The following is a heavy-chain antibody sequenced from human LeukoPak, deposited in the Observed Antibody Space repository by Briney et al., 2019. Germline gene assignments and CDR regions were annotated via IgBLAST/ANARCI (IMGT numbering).Heavy chain of an antibody. CDR3: ARWYYDSSGYRYFDY. D-gene: IGHD3-22*01. V-gene: IGHV4-59*01. CDR1: GVSISSYY. J-gene: IGHJ4*02. CDR2: IDYSGNT. Sequence: SETLSLTCTVSGVSISSYYWTWIRQPPGKGLEWIGNIDYSGNTKYNPSLKSRVTISVDTSKNQFSLKLSSVIAADTAVYYCARWYYDSSGYRYFDYWGQGTLVTVSS.